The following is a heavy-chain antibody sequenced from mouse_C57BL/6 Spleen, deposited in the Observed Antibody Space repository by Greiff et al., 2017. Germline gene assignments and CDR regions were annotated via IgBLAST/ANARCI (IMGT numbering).Heavy chain of an antibody. Sequence: EVQLQQSGPELVKPGASVKMSCKASGYTFTDYNMHWVKQSHGKSLEWIGYINPNNGGTSYNQKFKGKATLTVNKSSSTAYMELRSLTSEDSAVYYCASPYYYGLPYFDYWGQGTTLTVSS. CDR3: ASPYYYGLPYFDY. CDR1: GYTFTDYN. D-gene: IGHD1-1*01. V-gene: IGHV1-22*01. J-gene: IGHJ2*01. CDR2: INPNNGGT.